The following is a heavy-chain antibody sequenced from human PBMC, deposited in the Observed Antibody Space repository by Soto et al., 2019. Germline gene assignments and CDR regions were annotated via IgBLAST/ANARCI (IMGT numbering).Heavy chain of an antibody. D-gene: IGHD6-6*01. CDR1: GYTFTSYD. Sequence: QVQLVQSGAEVKKPGASVKVSCKASGYTFTSYDINWVRQATGQGLEWMGWMNPNSGNTGYAQKFQGRVTMTRNTYISTAYMELSSLRSADTAVYYCAKVIAARPGPTRRLYYFDSWGQGTLVTVSS. CDR3: AKVIAARPGPTRRLYYFDS. CDR2: MNPNSGNT. V-gene: IGHV1-8*01. J-gene: IGHJ4*02.